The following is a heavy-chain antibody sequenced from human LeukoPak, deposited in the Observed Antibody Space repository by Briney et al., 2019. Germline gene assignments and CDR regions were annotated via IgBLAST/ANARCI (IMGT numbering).Heavy chain of an antibody. V-gene: IGHV1-2*02. Sequence: ASVKVSCKASGYTFTGYYMHWVRQAPGQGLEWMGWINPNSGGTNYAQKFQGRVTMTRDTSISTAYMELSRLRSDDTAVYYCASGLKTVTTYYYYYYGMDVWGQGTTVTVSS. CDR3: ASGLKTVTTYYYYYYGMDV. J-gene: IGHJ6*02. CDR1: GYTFTGYY. D-gene: IGHD4-11*01. CDR2: INPNSGGT.